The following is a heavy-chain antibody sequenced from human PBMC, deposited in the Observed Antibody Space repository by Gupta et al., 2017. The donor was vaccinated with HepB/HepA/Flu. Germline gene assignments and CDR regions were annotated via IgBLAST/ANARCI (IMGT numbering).Heavy chain of an antibody. CDR3: ARNVMHDFWSGYEDY. Sequence: GPGLVKPSETLSLTCTVSGGSISSYYWSWIRQPPGKGLEWIGYIYYSGSTNYNPSLKSRVTISVDTSKNQFSLKLSSVTAADTAVYYCARNVMHDFWSGYEDYWGQGTLVTVSS. V-gene: IGHV4-59*01. D-gene: IGHD3-3*01. CDR1: GGSISSYY. J-gene: IGHJ4*02. CDR2: IYYSGST.